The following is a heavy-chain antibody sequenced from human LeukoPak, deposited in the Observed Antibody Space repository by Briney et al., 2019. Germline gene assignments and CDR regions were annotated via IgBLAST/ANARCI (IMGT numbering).Heavy chain of an antibody. CDR3: AKDLSKGITIFGEY. CDR1: VFTFSSYA. D-gene: IGHD3-3*01. CDR2: ISGIGGST. Sequence: GGSLRLSCAASVFTFSSYAMSFVRQAPGKGLEWVSAISGIGGSTYYADSVKGRFTISRDNYKNTLYLQMNSLRAEDTAVYYCAKDLSKGITIFGEYWGQGTLVTVSS. V-gene: IGHV3-23*01. J-gene: IGHJ4*02.